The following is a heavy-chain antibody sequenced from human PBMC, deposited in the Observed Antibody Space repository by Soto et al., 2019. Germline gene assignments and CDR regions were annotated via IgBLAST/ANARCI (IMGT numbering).Heavy chain of an antibody. V-gene: IGHV3-30-3*01. J-gene: IGHJ3*02. Sequence: QVQLVESGGGVVQPGRSLRLSCAASGFTFSSYAMHWVRQAPGKGLEWVAVISYDGSNKYYADSVKGRFTISRDNSKNTLYLQMNSLRAEDTAVYYCAREERAYAFDIWGQGTMVTVSP. CDR3: AREERAYAFDI. CDR2: ISYDGSNK. CDR1: GFTFSSYA.